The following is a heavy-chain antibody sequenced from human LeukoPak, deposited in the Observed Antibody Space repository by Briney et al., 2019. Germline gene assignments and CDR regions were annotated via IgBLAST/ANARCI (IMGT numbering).Heavy chain of an antibody. V-gene: IGHV3-53*01. Sequence: GSLRLSCAALGFSVRTSYMTWVRQAPGLGLECVSVIADDGTTYYADSVKGRFTISRDNSKNIVFLQMNSLSAEDTAVYYCARDSTTSGWYEVGYWGQGTLVTVSS. CDR2: IADDGTT. D-gene: IGHD6-19*01. J-gene: IGHJ4*02. CDR1: GFSVRTSY. CDR3: ARDSTTSGWYEVGY.